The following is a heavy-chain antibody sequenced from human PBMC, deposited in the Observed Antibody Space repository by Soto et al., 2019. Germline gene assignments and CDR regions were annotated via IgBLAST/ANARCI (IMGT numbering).Heavy chain of an antibody. D-gene: IGHD2-15*01. Sequence: QVQLVQSGAEVKKPGASVKVSCKASGFTFTMYGITWVRQAPGQGLEWMGWINPYNGNTNYAQKFQGRVTMTTDTSANTGYMELRRLRSDDRAVYYCARVVAAAPVYYGMDVWGQGTTVTVSS. CDR3: ARVVAAAPVYYGMDV. CDR2: INPYNGNT. J-gene: IGHJ6*02. CDR1: GFTFTMYG. V-gene: IGHV1-18*01.